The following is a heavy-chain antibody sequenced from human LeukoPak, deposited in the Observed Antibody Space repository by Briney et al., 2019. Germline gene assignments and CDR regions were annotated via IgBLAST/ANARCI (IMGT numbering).Heavy chain of an antibody. CDR3: AREPPHFTIFGVARTGYFDY. CDR1: GGSISSYY. D-gene: IGHD3-3*01. Sequence: SETLSLTCTVSGGSISSYYWSWIRQPAGKGLEWIGRIYTSGSTNYNPSLKSRVTMSVDTPKNQFSLKLSSVTAADTAVYYCAREPPHFTIFGVARTGYFDYWGQGTLVTVSS. CDR2: IYTSGST. V-gene: IGHV4-4*07. J-gene: IGHJ4*02.